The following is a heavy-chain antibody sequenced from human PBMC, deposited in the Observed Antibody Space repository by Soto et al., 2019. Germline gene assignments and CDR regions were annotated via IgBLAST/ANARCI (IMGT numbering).Heavy chain of an antibody. Sequence: PGGSLSLSCAASGFTFSNFAIHWVRQAPGKGLEWVAVISHDGINKYYADSVKGRFTISRDNSNNTLYLQMNSLRAEDTAVYYCARNYYGSGSYLGPFGYWGQGTLVTVSS. CDR2: ISHDGINK. V-gene: IGHV3-30-3*01. D-gene: IGHD3-10*01. J-gene: IGHJ4*02. CDR1: GFTFSNFA. CDR3: ARNYYGSGSYLGPFGY.